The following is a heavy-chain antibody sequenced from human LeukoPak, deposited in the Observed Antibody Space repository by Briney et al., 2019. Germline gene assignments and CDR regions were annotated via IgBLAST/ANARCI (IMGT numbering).Heavy chain of an antibody. CDR1: SSSISGYY. D-gene: IGHD1-14*01. Sequence: PSETLSLTCTVSSSSISGYYWSWIRQPPGKGLEWIGQIHSGGTIYNPSLKSRVTISVDTSKNQFSLKLSSGSAADTAAYYCARHGTGQKAFNIWGQGTMVTVSS. CDR3: ARHGTGQKAFNI. V-gene: IGHV4-59*08. CDR2: IHSGGT. J-gene: IGHJ3*02.